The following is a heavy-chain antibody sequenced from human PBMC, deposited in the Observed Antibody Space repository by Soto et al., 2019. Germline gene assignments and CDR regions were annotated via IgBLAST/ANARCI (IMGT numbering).Heavy chain of an antibody. D-gene: IGHD3-10*01. Sequence: EVQLVESGGGLIQPGGSLRLSCAASGFTVSSNYMSWVRQAPGKGPEWVSVIYSGGSTYYADSVKGRFTISRDNSKNTLYLQMNSLRAEDTAVYYCARGNAGYYYGMDVWDQGTTVTVSS. J-gene: IGHJ6*02. CDR2: IYSGGST. CDR3: ARGNAGYYYGMDV. V-gene: IGHV3-53*01. CDR1: GFTVSSNY.